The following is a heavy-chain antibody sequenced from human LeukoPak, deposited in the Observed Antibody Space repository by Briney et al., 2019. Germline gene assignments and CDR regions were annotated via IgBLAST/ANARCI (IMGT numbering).Heavy chain of an antibody. Sequence: GGSLRLSCAASGFTFSSYWMHWVRQVPGKGLVWVSGIKSDGSSTSYADSVKGRFTVSRDNAKNTLYLRMNSLRAEDTAVYYCAREGRFLDRSPVDYWGQGSLITVSS. D-gene: IGHD3/OR15-3a*01. J-gene: IGHJ4*02. V-gene: IGHV3-74*01. CDR1: GFTFSSYW. CDR2: IKSDGSST. CDR3: AREGRFLDRSPVDY.